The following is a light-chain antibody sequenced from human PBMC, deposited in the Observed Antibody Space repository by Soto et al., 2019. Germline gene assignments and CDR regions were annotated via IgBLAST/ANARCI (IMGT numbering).Light chain of an antibody. CDR1: QSLLHGNGYTY. CDR2: LGS. Sequence: DIVMTQSPLSLSVIPGEPASISCRSSQSLLHGNGYTYLDWYLQKPGQSPQLLIYLGSNRASGVPDRFSGSGSGTDFTLRISRVEAVAGGAYFFLPALQSRTLVPGPKVHI. CDR3: LPALQSRT. J-gene: IGKJ1*01. V-gene: IGKV2-28*01.